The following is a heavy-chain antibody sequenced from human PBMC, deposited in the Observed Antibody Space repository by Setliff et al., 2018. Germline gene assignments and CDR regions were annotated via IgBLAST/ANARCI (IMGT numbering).Heavy chain of an antibody. J-gene: IGHJ3*02. V-gene: IGHV1-69*05. Sequence: GASVKVSCKASGGTFSSYAISWVRQAPGQGLEWMGGIIPIFGTANYAQKFQGRVTITTDESTSTAYMELSSLRSEDTAVYYCARDILPRRYAFDIWGQGTMVTVSS. CDR3: ARDILPRRYAFDI. CDR2: IIPIFGTA. D-gene: IGHD1-26*01. CDR1: GGTFSSYA.